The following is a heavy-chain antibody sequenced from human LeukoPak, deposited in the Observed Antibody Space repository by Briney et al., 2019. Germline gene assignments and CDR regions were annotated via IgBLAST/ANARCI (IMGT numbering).Heavy chain of an antibody. CDR2: IYYSGNT. V-gene: IGHV4-59*08. CDR3: ARLPSH. J-gene: IGHJ4*02. Sequence: SETLSLTCTVSGGSISSYFWSWIRQPPGKGLEWIGYIYYSGNTNYNPSLKSRVTISVDTSKNQFSLKLSSVTAADTAVYYCARLPSHWGQGTLVTVSS. CDR1: GGSISSYF.